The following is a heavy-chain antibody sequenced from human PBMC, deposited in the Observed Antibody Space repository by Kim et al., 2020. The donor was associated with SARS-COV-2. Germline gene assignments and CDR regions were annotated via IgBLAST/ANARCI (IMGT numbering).Heavy chain of an antibody. J-gene: IGHJ6*02. D-gene: IGHD6-19*01. CDR1: GFTFSSYS. CDR2: ISSSSSTI. Sequence: GGSLRLSCAASGFTFSSYSMNWVRQAPGKGLEWVSYISSSSSTIYYADSVKGRFTISRDNAKNSLYLQMNSLRDEDTAVYYCARDRLAVAGEYYYYYGMDVWGQGTTVTVSS. V-gene: IGHV3-48*02. CDR3: ARDRLAVAGEYYYYYGMDV.